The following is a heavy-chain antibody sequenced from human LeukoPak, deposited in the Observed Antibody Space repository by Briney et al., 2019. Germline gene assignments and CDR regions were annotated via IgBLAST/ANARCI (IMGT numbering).Heavy chain of an antibody. CDR2: ISGSGGSA. V-gene: IGHV3-23*01. D-gene: IGHD4-23*01. J-gene: IGHJ4*02. CDR1: GFAFSSYA. Sequence: GGSLRSSCAASGFAFSSYALSWVRQAPGKGLEWVSIISGSGGSASYADSVKGRFTISRDNSNNTLYLQMSSLRAEDTALYYCAKTVRTRWGFYYWGPGTLVTVSS. CDR3: AKTVRTRWGFYY.